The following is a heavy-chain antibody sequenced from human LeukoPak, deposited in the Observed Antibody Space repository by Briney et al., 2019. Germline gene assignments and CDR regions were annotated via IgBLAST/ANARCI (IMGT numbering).Heavy chain of an antibody. CDR1: GFTFSSYW. CDR3: ARDSSGSLLLGAFDI. J-gene: IGHJ3*02. V-gene: IGHV3-7*01. D-gene: IGHD1-26*01. Sequence: GGSLRLSCAASGFTFSSYWMSWVRQAPGKGLEWVANIKQDGSEEYYVDSVKGRFTISRDNAKNSLYLQMNSLRAEDTAVYYCARDSSGSLLLGAFDIWGQGTMVTVSS. CDR2: IKQDGSEE.